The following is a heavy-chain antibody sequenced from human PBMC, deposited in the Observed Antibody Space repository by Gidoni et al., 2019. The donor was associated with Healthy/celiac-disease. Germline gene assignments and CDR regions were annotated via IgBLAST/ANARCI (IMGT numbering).Heavy chain of an antibody. CDR2: IKQDGSEK. V-gene: IGHV3-7*05. CDR1: GFTFSSYW. Sequence: EVHLVESGGGLVQPGGSLRLSCAASGFTFSSYWMSWVRQAPGKGLEWVANIKQDGSEKDYVDSVNGRFTISRDNAKNSLYLQMNSLRAEDTAVYYCARPPSVRKNYYYYGMDVWGKGTTVTVSS. CDR3: ARPPSVRKNYYYYGMDV. D-gene: IGHD2-2*01. J-gene: IGHJ6*04.